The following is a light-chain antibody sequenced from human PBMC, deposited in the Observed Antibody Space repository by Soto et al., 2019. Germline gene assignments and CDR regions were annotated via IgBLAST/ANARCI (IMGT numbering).Light chain of an antibody. CDR3: QSYDSSLGGSV. CDR1: SSNIGAGYD. J-gene: IGLJ2*01. CDR2: GNS. V-gene: IGLV1-40*01. Sequence: QSVLTQPPSVSGAPGQRVIISCTGSSSNIGAGYDVHWYQQLPGTAPKLLIYGNSNRPSGVPDRFSGSKSGTSASLAITGLQAEDEADYYCQSYDSSLGGSVFGGGTKLTVL.